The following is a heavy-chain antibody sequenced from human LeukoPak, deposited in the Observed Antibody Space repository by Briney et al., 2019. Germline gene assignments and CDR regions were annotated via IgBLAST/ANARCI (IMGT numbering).Heavy chain of an antibody. CDR2: IYYSGST. CDR1: GGSLSSGGYY. V-gene: IGHV4-31*03. CDR3: ARGVEPDDYYGMDV. J-gene: IGHJ6*02. Sequence: PSETLSLTCTVSGGSLSSGGYYWSWIRQHPGKGLEWIGYIYYSGSTYYNPSLKSRVTISVDTSKNQFSLKLSSVTAADTAVYYCARGVEPDDYYGMDVWGQGTTVTVSS.